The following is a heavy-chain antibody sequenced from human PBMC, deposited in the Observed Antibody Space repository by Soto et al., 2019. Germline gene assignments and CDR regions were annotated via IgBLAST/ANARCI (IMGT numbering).Heavy chain of an antibody. Sequence: QVQLQESGPGLVKPSQTLSLTCTISGASISGGDWFWSWIRQPPGKGLEWLGYLYHTGTTSYSPSLKSRLLISVDTSKNQVSLQLDSVTAADTAVYFCARTVLSDFDYWGQGSRVAVSS. CDR2: LYHTGTT. CDR1: GASISGGDWF. J-gene: IGHJ4*02. D-gene: IGHD4-4*01. CDR3: ARTVLSDFDY. V-gene: IGHV4-30-4*01.